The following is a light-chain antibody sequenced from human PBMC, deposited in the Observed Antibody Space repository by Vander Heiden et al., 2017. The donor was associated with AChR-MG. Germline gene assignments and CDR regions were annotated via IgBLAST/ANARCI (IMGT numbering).Light chain of an antibody. V-gene: IGLV3-10*01. Sequence: SYELTQPPSVSVSPGQTARITCSGDAVPKVYAYWYQQKSGQAPVPVIYEDHNRPSGIPERFSGSSSGTMATLTISGAQVEDEADYYCYSTDSSGNHVVFGGGTTLTVL. CDR3: YSTDSSGNHVV. J-gene: IGLJ3*02. CDR2: EDH. CDR1: AVPKVY.